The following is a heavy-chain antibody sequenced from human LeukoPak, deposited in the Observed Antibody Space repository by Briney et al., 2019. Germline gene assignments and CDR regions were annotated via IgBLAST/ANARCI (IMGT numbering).Heavy chain of an antibody. CDR2: IKQDGSEK. V-gene: IGHV3-7*01. CDR1: GFTFSSYW. CDR3: AKDLQVYDILTGYSSSDSGAH. D-gene: IGHD3-9*01. Sequence: GGSLRLSCAASGFTFSSYWLSWVRQAPGKGLEWVANIKQDGSEKYYVDSVKGRFTISRDNAKNSLYLQMNSLRAEDTAVYYSAKDLQVYDILTGYSSSDSGAHWGQGTLVTVSS. J-gene: IGHJ4*02.